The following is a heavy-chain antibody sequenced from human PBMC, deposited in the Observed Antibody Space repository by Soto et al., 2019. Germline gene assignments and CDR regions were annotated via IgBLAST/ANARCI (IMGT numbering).Heavy chain of an antibody. CDR1: GGTFSSYA. Sequence: SVKVSCKASGGTFSSYAISWVRQAPGQGLEWMGGIIPIFGTANYAQKFQGRVTITADESTSTAYMELSSLRSEDTAVYYCAIVSLVGATTLYYYYGMDVWGQGTTVTVSS. CDR2: IIPIFGTA. V-gene: IGHV1-69*13. J-gene: IGHJ6*02. D-gene: IGHD1-26*01. CDR3: AIVSLVGATTLYYYYGMDV.